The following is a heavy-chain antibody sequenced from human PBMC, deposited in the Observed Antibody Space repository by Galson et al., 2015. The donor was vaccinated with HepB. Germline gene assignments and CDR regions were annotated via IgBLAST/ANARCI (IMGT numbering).Heavy chain of an antibody. CDR2: INTRSGGT. CDR1: GYTFTGYY. Sequence: SVKVSCKASGYTFTGYYIHWVRQAPGQGLEWMGWINTRSGGTNYAQKFQGWVTMSRDTSISTAYMELRRLRSDHTALYYGARGEIYYYDSSGSTIDYWGQGTLVTVSS. V-gene: IGHV1-2*04. CDR3: ARGEIYYYDSSGSTIDY. D-gene: IGHD3-22*01. J-gene: IGHJ4*02.